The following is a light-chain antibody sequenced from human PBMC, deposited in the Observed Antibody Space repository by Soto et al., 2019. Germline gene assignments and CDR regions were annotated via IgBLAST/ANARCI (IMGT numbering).Light chain of an antibody. CDR1: TSDVGIYNY. Sequence: QSVLTQPPSASGSPGQSVTTSCTGSTSDVGIYNYVSWYQQHPGEAPKLMLYEVSKRPSGVPDRFSGSKSGNTASLTVSGLQADDEADYYCSSYAGSNNFVFGTGTKVTVL. CDR3: SSYAGSNNFV. J-gene: IGLJ1*01. CDR2: EVS. V-gene: IGLV2-8*01.